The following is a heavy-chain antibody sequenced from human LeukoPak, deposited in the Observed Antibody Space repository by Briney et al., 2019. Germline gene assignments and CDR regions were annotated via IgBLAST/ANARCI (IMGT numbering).Heavy chain of an antibody. CDR2: MNPGSGDT. CDR3: ARGLGDYNTDWFPVSGY. V-gene: IGHV1-8*02. J-gene: IGHJ4*02. CDR1: GYTFTSYD. Sequence: ASVKVSCKASGYTFTSYDINWVRQATGQGLEWMGWMNPGSGDTAYAQKFQGRVTMTRDTSMSTAYMELSSLGSEDTAIYYCARGLGDYNTDWFPVSGYWGQGTPVTVSS. D-gene: IGHD3-9*01.